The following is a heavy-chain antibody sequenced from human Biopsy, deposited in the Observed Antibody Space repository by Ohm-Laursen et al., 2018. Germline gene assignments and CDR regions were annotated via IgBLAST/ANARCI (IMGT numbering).Heavy chain of an antibody. CDR1: EYTLTELP. D-gene: IGHD6-19*01. Sequence: SVKVSCKVSEYTLTELPIHWVRQAPGKGLEWMGGFDPEHGETLYAQKFQGRVSMTRDTSISTAYMDLSRLRSDDTAVYYCARNTGWYGDLHYFDYWGQGTLVTVSS. CDR2: FDPEHGET. V-gene: IGHV1-24*01. CDR3: ARNTGWYGDLHYFDY. J-gene: IGHJ4*02.